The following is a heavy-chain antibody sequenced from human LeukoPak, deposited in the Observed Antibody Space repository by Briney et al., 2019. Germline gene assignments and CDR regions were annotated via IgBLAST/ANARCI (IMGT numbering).Heavy chain of an antibody. D-gene: IGHD3-10*01. CDR1: GFTVSSNY. J-gene: IGHJ4*02. CDR2: IYSGGST. CDR3: ARESNYYYGSGSYYWVFDY. Sequence: GGSRRLSCAASGFTVSSNYMSWVRQAPGKGLEWVSVIYSGGSTYYADSVKGRFTISRDNSKNTLYLQMNSLRAEDTAVYYCARESNYYYGSGSYYWVFDYWGQGNLVTVSS. V-gene: IGHV3-66*02.